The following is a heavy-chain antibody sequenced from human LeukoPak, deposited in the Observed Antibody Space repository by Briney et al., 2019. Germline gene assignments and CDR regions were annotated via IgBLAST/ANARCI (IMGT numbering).Heavy chain of an antibody. CDR2: IYYSGST. CDR3: ARTMILVVSSYYYYGMDV. CDR1: GGSISSGDYY. Sequence: SETLSLTCTVSGGSISSGDYYWSWFRQPPGKGLEWIGSIYYSGSTYYNPSLKSRVTISIDTSKNQFSLRLSSVTAADTAVYYCARTMILVVSSYYYYGMDVWGQGTTVTVP. D-gene: IGHD3-22*01. J-gene: IGHJ6*02. V-gene: IGHV4-30-4*01.